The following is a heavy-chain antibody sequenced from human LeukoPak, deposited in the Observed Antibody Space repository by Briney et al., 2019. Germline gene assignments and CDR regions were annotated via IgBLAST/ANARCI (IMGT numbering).Heavy chain of an antibody. V-gene: IGHV3-30*04. CDR3: ARGGSTVVTPGDY. CDR1: GFTFSSYA. CDR2: ISYDGSNK. Sequence: GGSLRLSCAASGFTFSSYAMSWVRQAPGKGLEWVAVISYDGSNKYYADSVKGRFTISRDNSKNTLYLQMNSLRAEDTAVYYCARGGSTVVTPGDYWGQGTLVTVSS. J-gene: IGHJ4*02. D-gene: IGHD4-23*01.